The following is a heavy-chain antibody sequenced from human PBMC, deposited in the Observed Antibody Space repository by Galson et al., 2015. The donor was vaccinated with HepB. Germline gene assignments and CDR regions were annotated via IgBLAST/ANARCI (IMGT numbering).Heavy chain of an antibody. D-gene: IGHD1-26*01. CDR1: GFTFSSYS. Sequence: SLRLSCAASGFTFSSYSMNWVRQAPGKGLEWVSYISSSSSTIYYADSVKGRFTISRDNAKNSLYLQMNSLRPEDTAVYYCARDASGETWLQLSVWGQGTTVTVSS. J-gene: IGHJ6*02. CDR3: ARDASGETWLQLSV. CDR2: ISSSSSTI. V-gene: IGHV3-48*01.